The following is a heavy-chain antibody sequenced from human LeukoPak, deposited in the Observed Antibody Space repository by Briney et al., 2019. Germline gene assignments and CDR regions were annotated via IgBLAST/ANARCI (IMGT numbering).Heavy chain of an antibody. J-gene: IGHJ4*02. D-gene: IGHD4-11*01. CDR1: GYTFTGYY. CDR2: IDPNSGGT. CDR3: ARGGAATVTTVDY. V-gene: IGHV1-2*04. Sequence: ASVKVSCKASGYTFTGYYMHWVRQAPGQGLEWMGWIDPNSGGTNYAQKFQGWVTMTRDTSISTAYMELSRLRSDDTAVYYCARGGAATVTTVDYWGQGTLVTVSS.